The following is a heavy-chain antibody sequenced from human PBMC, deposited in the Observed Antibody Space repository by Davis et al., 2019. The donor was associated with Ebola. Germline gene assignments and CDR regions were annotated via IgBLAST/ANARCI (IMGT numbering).Heavy chain of an antibody. J-gene: IGHJ4*02. CDR1: GFTFSDYY. D-gene: IGHD2-21*02. V-gene: IGHV3-11*06. CDR2: ISSSSSYT. Sequence: GESLKISCAASGFTFSDYYMSWIRQAPGKGLEWVSYISSSSSYTNYADSVKGRFTISRDNAKNSLYLQMNSLRAEDTAVYYCARERYCGGDCYMFDYWGQGTLVTVSS. CDR3: ARERYCGGDCYMFDY.